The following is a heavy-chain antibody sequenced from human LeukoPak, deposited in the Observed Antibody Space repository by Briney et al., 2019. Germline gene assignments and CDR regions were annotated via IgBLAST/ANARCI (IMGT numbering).Heavy chain of an antibody. V-gene: IGHV3-30*18. CDR3: AKVRLIPVASAFDI. Sequence: QPGGSLRLSCAASGFTFSSYGIHWVRQAPGKGLEWVAVISYDGRNKYYADSVQGRFTISRDNSNNTLYLQMNSLRPADTAVYYCAKVRLIPVASAFDIWGQGTVVTVSS. CDR1: GFTFSSYG. D-gene: IGHD6-19*01. CDR2: ISYDGRNK. J-gene: IGHJ3*02.